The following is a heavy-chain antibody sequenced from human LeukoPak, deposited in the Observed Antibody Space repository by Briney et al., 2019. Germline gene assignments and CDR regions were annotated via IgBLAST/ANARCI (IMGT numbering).Heavy chain of an antibody. J-gene: IGHJ6*03. CDR2: IYYSGST. Sequence: SETLSLTCTVSGGSISSSSYYWGWIRQPPGKGLEWIGSIYYSGSTYYNPSLKSRVTISVDTSKNQFSLKLSSVTAADTAVYYCARDHDSSGNYYYYMDVWGKGTTVTVSS. V-gene: IGHV4-39*07. CDR3: ARDHDSSGNYYYYMDV. D-gene: IGHD6-19*01. CDR1: GGSISSSSYY.